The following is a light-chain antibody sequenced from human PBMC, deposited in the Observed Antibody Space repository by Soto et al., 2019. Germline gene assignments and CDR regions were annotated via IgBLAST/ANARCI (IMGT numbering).Light chain of an antibody. J-gene: IGKJ1*01. V-gene: IGKV3-20*01. CDR3: QQYGSSPET. CDR1: QSISRY. CDR2: GAS. Sequence: EIALTQSPATLSLSPGERATLSCRASQSISRYLAWYQQKPGQAPRLLIYGASSRATGIPDRFSGSGSGTDFTLTISRLAPEDFAVYYCQQYGSSPETFGQGTKVEIK.